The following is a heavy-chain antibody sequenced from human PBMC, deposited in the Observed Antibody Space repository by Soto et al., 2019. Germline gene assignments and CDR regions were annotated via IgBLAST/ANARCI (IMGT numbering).Heavy chain of an antibody. Sequence: QVQLVESGGGVVQPGRSLRLSCAASGFTFSSYGMHWVRQAPGKGLEWVAVIWYDGSNKYYADSVKGRFTISRDNSKNTLYLQMNSLRAEETAVYYCARYSVIVVAGRDGHDYYYYMDVWGKGTTVTVSS. J-gene: IGHJ6*03. V-gene: IGHV3-33*01. CDR2: IWYDGSNK. D-gene: IGHD3-22*01. CDR3: ARYSVIVVAGRDGHDYYYYMDV. CDR1: GFTFSSYG.